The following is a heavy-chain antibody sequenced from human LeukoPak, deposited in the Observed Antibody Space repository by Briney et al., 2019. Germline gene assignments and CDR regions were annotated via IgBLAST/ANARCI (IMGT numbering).Heavy chain of an antibody. J-gene: IGHJ5*02. CDR1: GGTFSSYA. Sequence: SVKVSCKASGGTFSSYAISWVRQAPGQGLEWMGGIIPIFGTANYAQKFQGRVTITTDESTSTAYMELSSLRSEDTAVYYCARARGAVAAYVGNWFDPWGQGTLVTVSS. D-gene: IGHD6-19*01. CDR3: ARARGAVAAYVGNWFDP. V-gene: IGHV1-69*05. CDR2: IIPIFGTA.